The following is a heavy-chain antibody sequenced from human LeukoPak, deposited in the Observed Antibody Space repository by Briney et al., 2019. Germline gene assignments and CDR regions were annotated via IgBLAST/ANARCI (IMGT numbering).Heavy chain of an antibody. CDR1: GYTFTGYY. CDR3: ARDVGYSGYDPSYYYYYGMDV. V-gene: IGHV1-2*02. Sequence: GASVKVSCKASGYTFTGYYMHWVRQAPGQGLEWMGWINPNSGGTNYAQKFQGRVTMTRDTSISTAYMELSRLRSDDTAVYYCARDVGYSGYDPSYYYYYGMDVWGQGTMVTVSS. J-gene: IGHJ6*02. D-gene: IGHD5-12*01. CDR2: INPNSGGT.